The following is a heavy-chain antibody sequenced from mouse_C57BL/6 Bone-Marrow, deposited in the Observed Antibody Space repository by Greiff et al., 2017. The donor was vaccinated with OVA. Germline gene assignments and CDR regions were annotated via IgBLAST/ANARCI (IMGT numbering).Heavy chain of an antibody. D-gene: IGHD4-1*02. CDR3: ARSATGTGNFAY. Sequence: QVQLQQPGAELVKPGASVKLSCKASGYTFTSYWMQWVKQRPGQGLEWIGEIDPSDSYTNYNQKFKGKATLTVDTSSSTAYMQLSSLTSEDSAVYYCARSATGTGNFAYWGQGTLVTVSA. J-gene: IGHJ3*01. V-gene: IGHV1-50*01. CDR1: GYTFTSYW. CDR2: IDPSDSYT.